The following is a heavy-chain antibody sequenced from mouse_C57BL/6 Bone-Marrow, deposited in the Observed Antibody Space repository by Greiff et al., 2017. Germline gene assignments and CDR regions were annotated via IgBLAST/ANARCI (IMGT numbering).Heavy chain of an antibody. Sequence: QVQLKQPGAELVRPGTSVKLSCKASGYTFTSYWMHWVKQRPGQGLEWIGVIDPSDSYTNYNQKFKGKATLTVDTSSSTAYMQLSSLTSEDSAVYYCARVGYFDYWGQGTTLTVPS. V-gene: IGHV1-59*01. J-gene: IGHJ2*01. CDR2: IDPSDSYT. CDR1: GYTFTSYW. CDR3: ARVGYFDY.